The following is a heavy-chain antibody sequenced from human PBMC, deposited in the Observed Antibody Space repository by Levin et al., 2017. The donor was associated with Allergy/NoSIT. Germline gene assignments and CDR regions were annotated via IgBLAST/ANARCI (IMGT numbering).Heavy chain of an antibody. CDR1: GGSISSDSHY. D-gene: IGHD6-13*01. J-gene: IGHJ5*02. Sequence: SSETLSLTCNVSGGSISSDSHYWSWIRQPPGKGLEWIGNIYFTGSTKYKSSLKSRVTISVDTSKNQFSLKLSSVTAADTAVYYCARRIAGEYNWFDPWGQGTLVTVSS. V-gene: IGHV4-39*01. CDR2: IYFTGST. CDR3: ARRIAGEYNWFDP.